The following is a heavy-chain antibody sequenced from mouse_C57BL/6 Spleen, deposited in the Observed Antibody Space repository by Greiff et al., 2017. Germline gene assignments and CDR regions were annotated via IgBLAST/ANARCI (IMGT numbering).Heavy chain of an antibody. CDR3: TAFYGSSCGFAY. CDR1: GYTFTDYE. J-gene: IGHJ3*01. D-gene: IGHD1-1*01. V-gene: IGHV1-15*01. Sequence: QVQLKESGAELVRPGASVTLSCKASGYTFTDYEMHWVKQTPVHGLEWIGAIDPETGGTAYNQKFKGKAILTADKSSSTAYMELRSLTSEDSAVYYCTAFYGSSCGFAYWGPEPLVTVSA. CDR2: IDPETGGT.